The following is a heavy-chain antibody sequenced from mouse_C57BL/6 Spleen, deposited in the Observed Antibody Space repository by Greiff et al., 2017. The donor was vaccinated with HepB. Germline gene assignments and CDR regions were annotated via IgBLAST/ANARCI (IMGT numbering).Heavy chain of an antibody. CDR1: GYTFTSYW. CDR2: IDPSDSYT. Sequence: QVHVKQPGAELVMPGASVKLSCKASGYTFTSYWMHWVKQRPGQGLEWIGEIDPSDSYTNYNQKFKGKSTLTVDKSSSTAYMQLSSLTSEDSAVYYCARGYGNYDAWFAYWGQGTLVTVSA. CDR3: ARGYGNYDAWFAY. D-gene: IGHD2-10*02. J-gene: IGHJ3*01. V-gene: IGHV1-69*01.